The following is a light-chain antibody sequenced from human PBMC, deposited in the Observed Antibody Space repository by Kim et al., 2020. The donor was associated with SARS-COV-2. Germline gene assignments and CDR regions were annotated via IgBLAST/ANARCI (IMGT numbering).Light chain of an antibody. CDR1: QSIANN. CDR3: LQYDNWPPYT. V-gene: IGKV3-15*01. J-gene: IGKJ2*01. Sequence: EVVMTQSPATLSLSPGDRATLSCRASQSIANNLAWYQQKPGQAPRLLIYEASHRATGIAARFSGSRSGTEFTLTISSLQSEDFAVYYCLQYDNWPPYTFGQGTKLEI. CDR2: EAS.